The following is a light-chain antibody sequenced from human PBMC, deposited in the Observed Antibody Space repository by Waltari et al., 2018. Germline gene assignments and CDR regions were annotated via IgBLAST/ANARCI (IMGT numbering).Light chain of an antibody. V-gene: IGLV3-19*01. Sequence: SSALTQDPDVSVALGQTVRITCPGDILKTYYGNWFRQQPGQAPELVIYGKNNRPSGIPDRFSASSSENAASVIITGAQAEDEADYYCSCRERSGHVVFGGGTRLTVL. CDR2: GKN. CDR1: ILKTYY. J-gene: IGLJ2*01. CDR3: SCRERSGHVV.